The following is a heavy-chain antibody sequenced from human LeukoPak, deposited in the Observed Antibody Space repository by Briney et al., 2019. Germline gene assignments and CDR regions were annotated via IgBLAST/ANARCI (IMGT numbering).Heavy chain of an antibody. D-gene: IGHD3-3*01. V-gene: IGHV3-30*18. CDR3: AKDGKYYDFWSGYFDY. J-gene: IGHJ4*02. CDR2: ISYDGSNK. Sequence: PGGSLRLSCAASGFTFSSYSMNWVRQAPGKGLEWVAVISYDGSNKYYADSVKGRFTISRDNSKNTLYLQMNSLRAEDTAVYYCAKDGKYYDFWSGYFDYWGQGTLVTVSS. CDR1: GFTFSSYS.